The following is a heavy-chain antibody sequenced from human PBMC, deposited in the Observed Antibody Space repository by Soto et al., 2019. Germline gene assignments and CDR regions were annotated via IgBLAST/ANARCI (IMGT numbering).Heavy chain of an antibody. D-gene: IGHD1-26*01. V-gene: IGHV4-39*01. Sequence: PSETLSLTCTVSGGSISSSSYYWGWIRQPPGKGLEWIGSIYYSGSTYYNPSLKSRVTISVDTSKNQFSLNLSSVTAADTAVYYCARQSGSYPSASFDYWGQGTLVTVSS. CDR2: IYYSGST. CDR3: ARQSGSYPSASFDY. J-gene: IGHJ4*02. CDR1: GGSISSSSYY.